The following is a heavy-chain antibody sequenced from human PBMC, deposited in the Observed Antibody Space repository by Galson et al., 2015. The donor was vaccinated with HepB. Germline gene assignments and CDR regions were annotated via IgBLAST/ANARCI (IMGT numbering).Heavy chain of an antibody. Sequence: QSGAEVKKPGESLKISCKGSGYSFTSYWIGWVRQMPGKGLEWMGIIYPGDSDTRYSPSFQGQVTISADKSISTAYLQWSSLKASDTAMYYCARRYDGYSSGWYFDYWGQGTLVTVSS. CDR1: GYSFTSYW. CDR3: ARRYDGYSSGWYFDY. V-gene: IGHV5-51*03. CDR2: IYPGDSDT. D-gene: IGHD6-19*01. J-gene: IGHJ4*02.